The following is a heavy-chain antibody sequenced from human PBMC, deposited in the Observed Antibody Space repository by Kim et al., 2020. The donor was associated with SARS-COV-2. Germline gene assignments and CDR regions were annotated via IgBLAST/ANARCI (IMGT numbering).Heavy chain of an antibody. D-gene: IGHD6-19*01. J-gene: IGHJ6*02. Sequence: SETLSLTCTVSGGSISSYYWSWIRQPPGKGLEWIGYIYYSGSTNYNPSLKSRVTISVDTSKNQFSLKLSSVTAADTAVYYCARDRNGIAVAGQGFYYYYYGMDVWGQGTTVTVSS. CDR1: GGSISSYY. CDR3: ARDRNGIAVAGQGFYYYYYGMDV. CDR2: IYYSGST. V-gene: IGHV4-59*13.